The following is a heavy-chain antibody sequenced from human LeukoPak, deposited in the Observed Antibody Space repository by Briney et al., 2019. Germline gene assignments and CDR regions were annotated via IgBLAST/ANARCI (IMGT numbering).Heavy chain of an antibody. Sequence: ASVKVSCKASGYTFTSYDIKWVRQATGQGREWMGWMNPNSGNTGYAQNFQGRVTMTRNTSISTAYMELSSLRSEDTAVYYCARPAESCSSSSCSPNDAFDNWGQGTMVIVSS. CDR3: ARPAESCSSSSCSPNDAFDN. V-gene: IGHV1-8*01. J-gene: IGHJ3*02. D-gene: IGHD2-15*01. CDR1: GYTFTSYD. CDR2: MNPNSGNT.